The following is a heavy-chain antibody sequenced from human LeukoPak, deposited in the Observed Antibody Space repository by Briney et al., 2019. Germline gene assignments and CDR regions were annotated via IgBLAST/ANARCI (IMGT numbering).Heavy chain of an antibody. CDR1: GFMFRDAA. D-gene: IGHD4-23*01. V-gene: IGHV3-43*02. CDR3: AKDGGNSNFDY. Sequence: PGGSLRLSCAASGFMFRDAAMTWVRQAPGKGLEWVSLISGDGGSTYYADSVKGRFTISRDNSKNSLYLQMNSLRTEDTALYYCAKDGGNSNFDYWGQGTLVTVSS. J-gene: IGHJ4*02. CDR2: ISGDGGST.